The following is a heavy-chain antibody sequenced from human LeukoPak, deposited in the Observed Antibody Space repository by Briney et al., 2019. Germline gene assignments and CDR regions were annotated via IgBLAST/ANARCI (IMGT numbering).Heavy chain of an antibody. J-gene: IGHJ4*02. CDR1: GSTFSSYA. CDR3: ARDLTPLGGYSSGWFHFDY. V-gene: IGHV3-30*04. Sequence: GRSLRLSCAASGSTFSSYAMHWVRQAPGKGLEWVAVISYDGSNKYYADSVKGRFTISRDNSKNTLYLQMNSLRAEDTAVYYCARDLTPLGGYSSGWFHFDYWGQGTLVTVSS. CDR2: ISYDGSNK. D-gene: IGHD6-19*01.